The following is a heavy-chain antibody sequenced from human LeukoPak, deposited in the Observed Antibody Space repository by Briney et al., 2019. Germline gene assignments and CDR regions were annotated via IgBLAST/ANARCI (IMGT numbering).Heavy chain of an antibody. V-gene: IGHV1-69*13. CDR3: AREGGGTAMVPLFDY. J-gene: IGHJ4*02. CDR2: IIPIFGTA. D-gene: IGHD5-18*01. Sequence: SVKVSCKASGGTFSSYAISWVRQAPGQGLEWMGGIIPIFGTANYAQKFQGRVTITADESTSTAYMELSSLRSEDTAVYYCAREGGGTAMVPLFDYWGQGTLVTVSS. CDR1: GGTFSSYA.